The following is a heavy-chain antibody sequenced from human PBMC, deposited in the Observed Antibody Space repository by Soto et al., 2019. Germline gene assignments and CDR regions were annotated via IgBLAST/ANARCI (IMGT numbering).Heavy chain of an antibody. Sequence: QVQLEQSGAEVKKPGSSVKVSCKASGGTFSDHGVAWLRQAPGQGLEWMGGTIPVFNTAKYAQKFQGRVIVTADKFTIIAYMELSSLRSEDTAFYFCARGVYGSGNYYTGPSAFDIWGQGTMVIVSS. CDR2: TIPVFNTA. D-gene: IGHD3-10*01. V-gene: IGHV1-69*06. J-gene: IGHJ3*02. CDR1: GGTFSDHG. CDR3: ARGVYGSGNYYTGPSAFDI.